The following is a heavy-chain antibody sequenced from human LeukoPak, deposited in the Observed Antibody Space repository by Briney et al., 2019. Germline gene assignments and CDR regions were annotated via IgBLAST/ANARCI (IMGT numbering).Heavy chain of an antibody. CDR2: IWHDGTNT. V-gene: IGHV3-33*01. J-gene: IGHJ4*02. Sequence: PGGSLRLSCAASGFTFSAYGMHWVRQAPGEGLEWVAFIWHDGTNTFYADSVKGRFTISRDNSKNTVYLEMNSLRAGDTAVYYCARDGTGTTLVRGVMGNFDYWGQGTLVTVSS. CDR1: GFTFSAYG. D-gene: IGHD3-10*01. CDR3: ARDGTGTTLVRGVMGNFDY.